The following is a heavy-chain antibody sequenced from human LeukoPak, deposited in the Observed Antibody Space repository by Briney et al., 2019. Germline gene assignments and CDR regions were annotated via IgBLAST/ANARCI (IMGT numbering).Heavy chain of an antibody. D-gene: IGHD5-12*01. CDR3: ARDLHDDIVATSYFDY. CDR1: GFTFSSYA. J-gene: IGHJ4*02. V-gene: IGHV3-30*04. Sequence: GGSLRLSCAASGFTFSSYAMHWVRQAPGKGLEWVAVISYDGSNKYYAASVKGRFTISRDNSKNTLYLQMKSLRAEDTAVYYCARDLHDDIVATSYFDYWGQGTLVTVSS. CDR2: ISYDGSNK.